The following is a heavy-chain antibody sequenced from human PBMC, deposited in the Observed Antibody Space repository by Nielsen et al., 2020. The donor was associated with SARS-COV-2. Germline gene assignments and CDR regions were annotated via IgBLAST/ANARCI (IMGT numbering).Heavy chain of an antibody. Sequence: ASVKVSCKASGYTFTSYYMHWVRQAPGQGLEWMGVINPNTGSTNYAQKFQGRLTMTRDTSTSTVYMELSSLRSEDTAVYYCARDTKDVYCSGGSCYSEGFDYWGQGTLVTVSS. CDR3: ARDTKDVYCSGGSCYSEGFDY. J-gene: IGHJ4*02. CDR2: INPNTGST. CDR1: GYTFTSYY. V-gene: IGHV1-46*01. D-gene: IGHD2-15*01.